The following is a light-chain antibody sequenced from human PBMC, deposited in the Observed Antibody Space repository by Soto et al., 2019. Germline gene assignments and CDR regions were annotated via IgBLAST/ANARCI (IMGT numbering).Light chain of an antibody. CDR2: DAS. J-gene: IGKJ1*01. Sequence: DIQMTQSPSTLSGSVGDRVTITCRASQSISTWLAWYQQKPGKAPNLLIYDASTLQSGVPSRFSGSGSGTEFTLTISSLQPDDLGTYHCQQYNSYSWTSGQGTKADMK. CDR3: QQYNSYSWT. V-gene: IGKV1-5*01. CDR1: QSISTW.